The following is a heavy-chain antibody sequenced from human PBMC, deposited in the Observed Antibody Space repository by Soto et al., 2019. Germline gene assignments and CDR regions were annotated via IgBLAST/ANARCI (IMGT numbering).Heavy chain of an antibody. CDR2: IWYDGSNK. J-gene: IGHJ6*02. V-gene: IGHV3-33*01. D-gene: IGHD6-13*01. CDR1: GFTFSSYG. CDR3: ARDPFLAAAGSYGMDV. Sequence: QVQLVESGGGVVQPGRSLRLSCAASGFTFSSYGMHWVRQAPGKGLEWVAVIWYDGSNKYYADSVKGRFTISRDNSKNTLYLQMNSLRAEDTAVYYCARDPFLAAAGSYGMDVWGQGTTVTVSS.